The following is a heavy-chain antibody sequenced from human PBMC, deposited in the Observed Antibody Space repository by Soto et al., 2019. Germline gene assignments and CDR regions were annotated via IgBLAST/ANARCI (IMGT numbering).Heavy chain of an antibody. V-gene: IGHV4-39*01. J-gene: IGHJ2*01. D-gene: IGHD3-22*01. CDR1: GGSISSSSYY. CDR3: ARXGFDSSGYYSGPWYFDL. CDR2: IYYSGST. Sequence: SETLSLTCTVSGGSISSSSYYWGWIRQPPGKGLEWIGSIYYSGSTYYNPSLKSRVTISVDTSKNQFSLKLSSVTAADTAVYYCARXGFDSSGYYSGPWYFDLWGRGTLVTVSS.